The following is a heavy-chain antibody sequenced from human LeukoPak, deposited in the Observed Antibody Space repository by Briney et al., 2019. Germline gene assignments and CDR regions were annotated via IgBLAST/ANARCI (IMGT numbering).Heavy chain of an antibody. V-gene: IGHV1-2*02. D-gene: IGHD3-3*01. CDR1: GYTFTGYY. CDR3: ARGNYDFWSGYYPDYYYYMDV. CDR2: LNPNSGGT. J-gene: IGHJ6*03. Sequence: ASVKVSCKASGYTFTGYYMHWVRQAPGQGLEWMGWLNPNSGGTNYAQKFQGRVTMTRDTSISTAYMELSRLRSDDTAVYYCARGNYDFWSGYYPDYYYYMDVWGKGTTVTVSS.